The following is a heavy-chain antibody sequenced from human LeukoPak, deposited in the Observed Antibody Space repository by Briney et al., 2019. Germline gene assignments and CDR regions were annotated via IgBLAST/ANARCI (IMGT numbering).Heavy chain of an antibody. CDR3: AREARPYYGSGTGSVDV. CDR2: IYYSGST. V-gene: IGHV4-59*01. J-gene: IGHJ6*04. Sequence: SETLSLTCTVSGGSISSYYWSWIRQPPGKGLEWIGYIYYSGSTNYNPSLKSRVTISVDTSKNQFSLKLSSVTAADTAVYYCAREARPYYGSGTGSVDVWGKGTTVTISS. D-gene: IGHD3-10*01. CDR1: GGSISSYY.